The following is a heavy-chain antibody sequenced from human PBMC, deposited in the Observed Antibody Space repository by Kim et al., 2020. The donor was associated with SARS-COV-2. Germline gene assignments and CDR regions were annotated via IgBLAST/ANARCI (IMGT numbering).Heavy chain of an antibody. V-gene: IGHV4-39*01. CDR2: IYYSGST. CDR3: ARYYYYDSSGYYWGNDAFDI. J-gene: IGHJ3*02. CDR1: GGSISSSSYY. Sequence: SETLSLTCTVSGGSISSSSYYWGWIRQPPGKGLEWIGSIYYSGSTYYNPSLKSRVTISVDTSKNQFSLKLSSVTAADTAVYYCARYYYYDSSGYYWGNDAFDIWGQGTMVTVSS. D-gene: IGHD3-22*01.